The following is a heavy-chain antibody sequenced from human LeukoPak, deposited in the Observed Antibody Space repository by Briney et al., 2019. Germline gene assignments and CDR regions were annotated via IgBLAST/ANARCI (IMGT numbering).Heavy chain of an antibody. V-gene: IGHV3-23*01. D-gene: IGHD5-18*01. CDR3: ARGGSDTAMAHDY. CDR2: ISGSGGDS. CDR1: GISFSTYV. J-gene: IGHJ4*02. Sequence: GGSLRLSCAASGISFSTYVMAWVRQAPGKGLECVSAISGSGGDSYYAASVKGRFTISRDDAKNTLYLQVNSLRVEDTAVYFCARGGSDTAMAHDYWGQGTLVTVSS.